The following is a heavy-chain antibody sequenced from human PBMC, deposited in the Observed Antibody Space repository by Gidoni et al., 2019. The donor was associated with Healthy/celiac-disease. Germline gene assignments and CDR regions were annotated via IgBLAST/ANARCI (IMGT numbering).Heavy chain of an antibody. Sequence: QVQLVECGRGVVQPGRSLRHPCAASGFTFTSYGMPWVRQAPGKGLEWVAVIWYDGSNKYYADSVKGRFTISRDNSKNTLYLQMNSLRAEDTAVYYCARDPSDSGWYGGRGYYYYGMDVWGQGTTVTVSS. D-gene: IGHD6-19*01. CDR3: ARDPSDSGWYGGRGYYYYGMDV. CDR2: IWYDGSNK. V-gene: IGHV3-33*01. CDR1: GFTFTSYG. J-gene: IGHJ6*02.